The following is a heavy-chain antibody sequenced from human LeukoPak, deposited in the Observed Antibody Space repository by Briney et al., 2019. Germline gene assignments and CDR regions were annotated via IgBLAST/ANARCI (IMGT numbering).Heavy chain of an antibody. CDR1: GFTFSSYS. Sequence: GGSLSLSCAASGFTFSSYSMNWVRQAPGKGLEWVSYISSSSSTIYYADSVKGRFTISRDNAKISMYLQMNSLRAEDTAVYYWARDPLHYDCWSGRLNWFDPWGQGTLVTVSS. V-gene: IGHV3-48*01. D-gene: IGHD3-3*01. CDR3: ARDPLHYDCWSGRLNWFDP. CDR2: ISSSSSTI. J-gene: IGHJ5*02.